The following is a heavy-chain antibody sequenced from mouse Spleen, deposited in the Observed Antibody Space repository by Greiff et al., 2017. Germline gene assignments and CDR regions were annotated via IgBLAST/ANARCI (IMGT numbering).Heavy chain of an antibody. CDR1: GFTFSSYA. CDR3: TKLCGDYYAMDY. D-gene: IGHD2-13*01. CDR2: ISSGGDYI. Sequence: EVKLVESGEGLVKPGGSLKLSCAASGFTFSSYAMSWVRQTPEKGLEWVAYISSGGDYIYYADTVKGRFTISRDNARNTLYLQMSSLKSEDTAMYYCTKLCGDYYAMDYWGQGTSVTVSS. V-gene: IGHV5-9-1*02. J-gene: IGHJ4*01.